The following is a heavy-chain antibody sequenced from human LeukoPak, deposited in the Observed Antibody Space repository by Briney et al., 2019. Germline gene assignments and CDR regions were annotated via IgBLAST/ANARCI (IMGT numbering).Heavy chain of an antibody. Sequence: PSETLSLTCAVSGYSISNGYYLVWIRQSPGKGLEWIVSLYHSESAYYNTSLKSRVSMSVDAARNQFSLKLSFVTAADTAVYYCARQHDSYYYYYVDVWGSGTTVTVSS. J-gene: IGHJ6*03. V-gene: IGHV4-38-2*01. CDR3: ARQHDSYYYYYVDV. CDR1: GYSISNGYY. CDR2: LYHSESA.